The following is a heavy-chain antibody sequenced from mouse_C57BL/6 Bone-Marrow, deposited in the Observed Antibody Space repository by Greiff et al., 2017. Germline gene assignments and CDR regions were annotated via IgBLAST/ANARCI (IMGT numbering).Heavy chain of an antibody. Sequence: EVMLVESGGDLVKPGGSLKLSCAASGFTFSSYGMSWVRQTPDKRLEWVATISSGGSYTYYPDSVKGRFTISRDNAKNTLYLQMSSLKSEDTAMYYCARHEATVVPYYFDYWGQGTTLTVSS. CDR1: GFTFSSYG. V-gene: IGHV5-6*01. CDR2: ISSGGSYT. D-gene: IGHD1-1*01. CDR3: ARHEATVVPYYFDY. J-gene: IGHJ2*01.